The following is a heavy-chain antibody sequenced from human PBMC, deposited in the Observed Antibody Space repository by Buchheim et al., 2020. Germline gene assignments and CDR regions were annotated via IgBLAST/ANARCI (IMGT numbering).Heavy chain of an antibody. V-gene: IGHV4-34*01. Sequence: QVQLQQWGAGLLKPSETLSLTCAVYGGSFSGYYWSWIRQPPGKGLEWIGEINHSGSTNYNPSLKSRVTISVDTSKNQFSLKLSSVAAADTAVYYCARKGNDPLYYYGMDVWGQGNT. D-gene: IGHD1-1*01. CDR2: INHSGST. J-gene: IGHJ6*02. CDR1: GGSFSGYY. CDR3: ARKGNDPLYYYGMDV.